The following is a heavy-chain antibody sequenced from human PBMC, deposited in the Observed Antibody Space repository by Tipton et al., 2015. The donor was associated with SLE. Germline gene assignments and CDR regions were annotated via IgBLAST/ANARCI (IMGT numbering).Heavy chain of an antibody. CDR2: ISYSGNT. V-gene: IGHV4-59*01. CDR3: ARMRGGYNAHH. Sequence: LRLSCAVSGFTFSRYWTWIRQPPGKGLEWIGYISYSGNTNYNPSVRSRVSISLDTSKNQFSLKVKSVTTADTAVYYCARMRGGYNAHHWGQGILVTVSS. D-gene: IGHD5-24*01. J-gene: IGHJ5*02. CDR1: GFTFSRY.